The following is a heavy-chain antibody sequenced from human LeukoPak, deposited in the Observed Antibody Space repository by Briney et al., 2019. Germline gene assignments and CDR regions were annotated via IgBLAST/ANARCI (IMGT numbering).Heavy chain of an antibody. D-gene: IGHD6-6*01. V-gene: IGHV3-21*01. CDR2: INSSSSYI. Sequence: GGSLRLSCAASGFTFSSYSMNWVRQAPGKGLEWVSSINSSSSYIYYADSVKGRFTISRDNAKNSLYLQMNSLRAEDTAVYYCARDLPLVSSSISPHYGMDVWGQGTTVTVSS. CDR1: GFTFSSYS. J-gene: IGHJ6*02. CDR3: ARDLPLVSSSISPHYGMDV.